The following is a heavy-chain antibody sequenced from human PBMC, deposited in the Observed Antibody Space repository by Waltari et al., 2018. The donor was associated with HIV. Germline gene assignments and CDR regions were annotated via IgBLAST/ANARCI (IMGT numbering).Heavy chain of an antibody. D-gene: IGHD3-3*01. V-gene: IGHV2-5*02. CDR3: AHVPYYDFWSGYSNYFDY. CDR2: IYWDDDK. Sequence: QITLKESGPTLVKPTQTLTLTCTFSGFSLSTSGVGVGWIRQPPGKALEWLALIYWDDDKRYSPSLKSRLTITKDTSKNQVVLTMTNMDPVDTATYYCAHVPYYDFWSGYSNYFDYWGQGTLVTVSS. J-gene: IGHJ4*02. CDR1: GFSLSTSGVG.